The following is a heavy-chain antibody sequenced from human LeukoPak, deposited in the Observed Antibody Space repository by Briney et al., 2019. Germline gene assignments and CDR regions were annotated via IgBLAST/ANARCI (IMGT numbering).Heavy chain of an antibody. V-gene: IGHV4-4*07. D-gene: IGHD4-11*01. CDR2: MYTTGST. Sequence: NPSETLSLTCTVSGGSISSYYWSWIRQPAGKGLEWIGHMYTTGSTNYNPSLKSRVTMAVDTSKNQFSLKMSSVTAADTAVYYCARLHPYFDYWGQGTLSPSPQ. J-gene: IGHJ4*02. CDR3: ARLHPYFDY. CDR1: GGSISSYY.